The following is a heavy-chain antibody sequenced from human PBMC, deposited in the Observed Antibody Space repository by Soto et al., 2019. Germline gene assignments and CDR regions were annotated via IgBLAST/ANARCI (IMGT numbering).Heavy chain of an antibody. CDR3: AKDRGGSGSPMDV. CDR2: ISYDGSNK. CDR1: GFTFSSYG. J-gene: IGHJ6*02. V-gene: IGHV3-30*18. Sequence: QVQLVESGGGVVQPGRSLRLSCAASGFTFSSYGMHWVRQAPGKGLEWVAVISYDGSNKYYADSVKGRFTISRDNSKNTLYLQMNSLRAEDTAVYYCAKDRGGSGSPMDVWGQGTTVTVSS. D-gene: IGHD3-10*01.